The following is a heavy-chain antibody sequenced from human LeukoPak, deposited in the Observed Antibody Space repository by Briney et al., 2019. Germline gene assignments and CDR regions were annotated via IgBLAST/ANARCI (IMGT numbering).Heavy chain of an antibody. CDR2: INPNSGDT. Sequence: ASVKVSCKTSGYTFTGYYIHWVRQAPGQGLEWMGWINPNSGDTNYAQKFQGRVSMTGDTSISTAYMELSRLRSDDTAVYYCARDLRYSRGWSASGMDVWGKGTTVTISS. V-gene: IGHV1-2*02. CDR1: GYTFTGYY. D-gene: IGHD6-19*01. J-gene: IGHJ6*03. CDR3: ARDLRYSRGWSASGMDV.